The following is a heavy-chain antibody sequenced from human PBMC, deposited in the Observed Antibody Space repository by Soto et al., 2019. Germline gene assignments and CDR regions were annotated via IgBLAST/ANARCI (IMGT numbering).Heavy chain of an antibody. D-gene: IGHD2-15*01. J-gene: IGHJ6*02. Sequence: PGESLKISCKGSGYSFTSYWISWVRQMPGKGLEWMGRIDPSDSYTNYSPSFQGHVTISADKSISTAYLQWSSLEASDTAMYYCARQMGYCSGGSCYQLYGMDDWGQGTTVTVSS. V-gene: IGHV5-10-1*01. CDR2: IDPSDSYT. CDR3: ARQMGYCSGGSCYQLYGMDD. CDR1: GYSFTSYW.